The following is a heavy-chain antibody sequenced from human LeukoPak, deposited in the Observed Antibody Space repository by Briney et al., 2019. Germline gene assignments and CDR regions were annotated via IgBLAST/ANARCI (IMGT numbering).Heavy chain of an antibody. D-gene: IGHD2-2*01. CDR2: INRDGSST. Sequence: HPGGSLRLXCAASGFTFSSYWMHWVRQAPGKGLVWVSRINRDGSSTIYADSVKGRFTISRDNAKNTLYLQMNSLRTEDTAVYYCARGQNGRYCSSTSCSPKTNWFDPWGQGTLVTVSS. CDR3: ARGQNGRYCSSTSCSPKTNWFDP. J-gene: IGHJ5*02. CDR1: GFTFSSYW. V-gene: IGHV3-74*01.